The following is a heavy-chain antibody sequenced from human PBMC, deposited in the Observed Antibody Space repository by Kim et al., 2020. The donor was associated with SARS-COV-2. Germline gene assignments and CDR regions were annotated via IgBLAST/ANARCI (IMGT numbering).Heavy chain of an antibody. D-gene: IGHD6-13*01. V-gene: IGHV3-7*01. J-gene: IGHJ4*02. CDR1: GFTFSSYW. Sequence: GGSLRLSCAASGFTFSSYWMSWVRQAPGKGLEWVANIKQVGSEKYFVDSVKGRFTIFRDNAKNSRYLEMNILRVEDTAVYYCARIDSSSWYGTFDYWGQGALVTVSS. CDR2: IKQVGSEK. CDR3: ARIDSSSWYGTFDY.